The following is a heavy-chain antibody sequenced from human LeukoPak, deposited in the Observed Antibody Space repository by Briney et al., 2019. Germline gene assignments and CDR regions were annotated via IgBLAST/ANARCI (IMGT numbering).Heavy chain of an antibody. CDR3: ARAPRRSMITFEGWFDP. D-gene: IGHD3-16*01. Sequence: SETLSLTCAVYGVSFSGYYWSWIRQPPGKGLEWIGEINHSGSTNYNPSLKSRVTISVDTSKNQFSLKLSSVTAADTAVYYCARAPRRSMITFEGWFDPWGQGTLVTVSS. CDR1: GVSFSGYY. CDR2: INHSGST. V-gene: IGHV4-34*01. J-gene: IGHJ5*02.